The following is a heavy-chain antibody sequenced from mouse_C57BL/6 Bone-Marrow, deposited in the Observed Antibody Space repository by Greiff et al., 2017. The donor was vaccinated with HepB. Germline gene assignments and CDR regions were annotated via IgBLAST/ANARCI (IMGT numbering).Heavy chain of an antibody. D-gene: IGHD1-1*01. V-gene: IGHV5-4*03. J-gene: IGHJ3*01. CDR3: ASQVVATPFAY. Sequence: EVMLVESGGGLVKPGGSLKLSCAASGFTFSSYAMSWVRQTPEKRLEWVATISDGGSYTYYPDNVKGRFTISRDNAKNNLYLQMRHLKSEDTAMYYCASQVVATPFAYWGQGTLVTVSA. CDR2: ISDGGSYT. CDR1: GFTFSSYA.